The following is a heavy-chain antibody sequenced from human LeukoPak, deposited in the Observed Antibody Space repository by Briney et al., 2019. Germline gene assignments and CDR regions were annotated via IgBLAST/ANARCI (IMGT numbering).Heavy chain of an antibody. D-gene: IGHD5-12*01. J-gene: IGHJ4*02. CDR1: GYIFTGHY. V-gene: IGHV1-2*02. Sequence: ASVKVSCKASGYIFTGHYMHWVRQAPGQGLEWMGRINPNSDDRNYAHKFQGRVTMTRDTSISTAYMELSRLKSDDTAIYYCARDRAYTGYDALDHWGQGTLVTVSS. CDR3: ARDRAYTGYDALDH. CDR2: INPNSDDR.